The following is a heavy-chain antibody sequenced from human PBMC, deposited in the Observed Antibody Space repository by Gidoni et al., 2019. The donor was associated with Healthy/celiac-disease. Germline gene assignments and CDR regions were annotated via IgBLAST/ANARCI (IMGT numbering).Heavy chain of an antibody. D-gene: IGHD1-1*01. Sequence: QVQLVQSVAEVNKPGASVKVSCKASGYTFTSYGISWVRQAPGQGFEGMGWISAYNGNTNYAQKLQGRVTMTTDTSTSTAYMELRSLRSDDTAVYYCATQKGSDWNDLYGMDVWGQGTTVTVSS. CDR3: ATQKGSDWNDLYGMDV. CDR2: ISAYNGNT. J-gene: IGHJ6*02. CDR1: GYTFTSYG. V-gene: IGHV1-18*04.